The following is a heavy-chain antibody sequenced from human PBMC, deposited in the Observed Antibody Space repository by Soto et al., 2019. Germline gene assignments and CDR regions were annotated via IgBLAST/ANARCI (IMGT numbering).Heavy chain of an antibody. V-gene: IGHV4-34*01. CDR3: ARAWFAP. CDR2: INHSGST. Sequence: PSETLSLTCAVYGGSFSGYYWSWIRQPPGKGLEWIGEINHSGSTNYNPSLKSRVTISVDTSKNQFSLKLSSVTAADTAVYYCARAWFAPWGQGTLVTVSS. CDR1: GGSFSGYY. J-gene: IGHJ5*02.